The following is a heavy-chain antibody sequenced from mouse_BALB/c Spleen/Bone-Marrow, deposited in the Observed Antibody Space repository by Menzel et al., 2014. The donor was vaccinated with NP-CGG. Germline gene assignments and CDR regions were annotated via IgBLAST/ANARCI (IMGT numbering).Heavy chain of an antibody. V-gene: IGHV1-54*01. CDR1: GYAFTNYL. CDR3: AREWTARAADY. Sequence: QVQLKESGAELVRPGTSVKVSCKASGYAFTNYLIEWVKQRPVQGLEWIGVINPGSGGANYNAKFKGKATLTADKSSSTAYMQLSSLTSDDSAVYFCAREWTARAADYWGQGTTLTVSS. D-gene: IGHD3-2*01. CDR2: INPGSGGA. J-gene: IGHJ2*01.